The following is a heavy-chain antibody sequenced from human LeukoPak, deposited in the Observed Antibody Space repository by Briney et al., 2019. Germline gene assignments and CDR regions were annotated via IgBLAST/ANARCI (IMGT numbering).Heavy chain of an antibody. CDR1: GGSLSSGGYY. CDR2: IYTSGST. J-gene: IGHJ3*02. CDR3: AREDIVVFNDAFDI. Sequence: SQTLSLTCTVSGGSLSSGGYYWSWIRQPAGKGLEWIGRIYTSGSTNYNPSLKSRVTISVDTSKNQFSLKLSSVTAADTAMYYCAREDIVVFNDAFDIWGQGTMVTVSS. V-gene: IGHV4-61*02. D-gene: IGHD2-15*01.